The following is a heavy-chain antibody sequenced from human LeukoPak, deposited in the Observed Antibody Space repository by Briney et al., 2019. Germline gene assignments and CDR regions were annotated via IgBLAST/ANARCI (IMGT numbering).Heavy chain of an antibody. V-gene: IGHV1-46*03. Sequence: ASVKVSCRASGYTFTSYYMHWVRQAPGQGGERMGIINASGGSTSYAQKFQGRVTMTRHTSTSTVYMELSTLSSEDTAVYYCARDPTPRYCSSTSCYIHLGWFDPWGQGTLVTVSS. D-gene: IGHD2-2*02. CDR1: GYTFTSYY. CDR3: ARDPTPRYCSSTSCYIHLGWFDP. J-gene: IGHJ5*02. CDR2: INASGGST.